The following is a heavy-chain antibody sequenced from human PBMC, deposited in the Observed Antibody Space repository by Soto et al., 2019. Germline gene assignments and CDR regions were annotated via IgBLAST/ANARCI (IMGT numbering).Heavy chain of an antibody. CDR1: GGTFSSYA. V-gene: IGHV1-69*13. D-gene: IGHD2-2*01. CDR2: IIPIFGTA. CDR3: ARDPPNYCSSTSCFFSGMDV. Sequence: SVKVSCKASGGTFSSYAISWVRQAPGQGLEWMGGIIPIFGTANYAQKFQGRVTITADESTSTAYMELSSLRSEDTAVYYCARDPPNYCSSTSCFFSGMDVWGQGTTVTVSS. J-gene: IGHJ6*02.